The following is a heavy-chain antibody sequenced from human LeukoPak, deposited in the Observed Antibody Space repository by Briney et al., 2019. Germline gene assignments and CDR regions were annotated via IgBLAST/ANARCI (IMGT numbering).Heavy chain of an antibody. D-gene: IGHD6-13*01. J-gene: IGHJ4*02. CDR2: MKPNSGNT. Sequence: ASVKVSCKASGYSFSSYGINWVRQATGQGLEWMGWMKPNSGNTEYAQKFQGRVTMSRNTSINTAYMELSSLRSDDTAVYYCARPGAAAGFGHWGQGTLVTVSS. CDR1: GYSFSSYG. CDR3: ARPGAAAGFGH. V-gene: IGHV1-8*01.